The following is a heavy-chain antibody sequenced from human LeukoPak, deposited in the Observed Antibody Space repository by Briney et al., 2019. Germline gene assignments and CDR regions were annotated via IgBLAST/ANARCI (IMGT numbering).Heavy chain of an antibody. Sequence: SETLSLTCTVSGGSISSGDYYWSWIRQPPGKGLEWIGFTSYSEGTYYNPSLMSRITISVDRSQNQFSLKMRDVTAADTAVYFCATADWESFYFDSWGQGALVAVSS. V-gene: IGHV4-31*03. D-gene: IGHD1-26*01. CDR1: GGSISSGDYY. J-gene: IGHJ4*02. CDR3: ATADWESFYFDS. CDR2: TSYSEGT.